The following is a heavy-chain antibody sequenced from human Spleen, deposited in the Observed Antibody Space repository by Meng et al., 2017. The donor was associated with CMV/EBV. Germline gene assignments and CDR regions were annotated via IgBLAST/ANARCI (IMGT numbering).Heavy chain of an antibody. CDR2: ISTYNGNT. V-gene: IGHV1-18*01. Sequence: GESLKISCKTSGYIFTSYGISWVRQVPGQGLEWMGHISTYNGNTNYAQKFQGRVTMTRDTSTRTAYMEMRSLRYDDTAVYYCARDHHFGSGSYCDHWGQGTLVTVSS. CDR1: GYIFTSYG. J-gene: IGHJ5*02. CDR3: ARDHHFGSGSYCDH. D-gene: IGHD3-10*01.